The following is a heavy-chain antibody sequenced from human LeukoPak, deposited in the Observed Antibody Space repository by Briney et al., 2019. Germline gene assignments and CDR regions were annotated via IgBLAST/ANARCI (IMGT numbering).Heavy chain of an antibody. CDR3: ASNRPIAAAGTNYYYYYMDV. CDR1: RFTFSNYW. J-gene: IGHJ6*03. Sequence: GGSLRLSCAASRFTFSNYWMSWVRQAPGKGLEWVANIKQDGSEKYYVDSVKGRFTISRDNAKNSLYLQMNSLRAEDTAVYYCASNRPIAAAGTNYYYYYMDVWGKGTTVTVSS. D-gene: IGHD6-13*01. CDR2: IKQDGSEK. V-gene: IGHV3-7*01.